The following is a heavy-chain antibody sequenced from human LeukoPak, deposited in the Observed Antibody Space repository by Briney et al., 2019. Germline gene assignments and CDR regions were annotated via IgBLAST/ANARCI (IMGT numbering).Heavy chain of an antibody. CDR2: ISYDGSNK. D-gene: IGHD5-12*01. Sequence: GGSLRLSCAASGSTFSSSGMHWVRQAPGKGLDWVAVISYDGSNKYYADSVKGRFTISRDNSKNTLFLQMNSLRAEDTAVYYCAKGSTRGVATIDYWGQGTLVTVSS. CDR1: GSTFSSSG. J-gene: IGHJ4*02. CDR3: AKGSTRGVATIDY. V-gene: IGHV3-30*18.